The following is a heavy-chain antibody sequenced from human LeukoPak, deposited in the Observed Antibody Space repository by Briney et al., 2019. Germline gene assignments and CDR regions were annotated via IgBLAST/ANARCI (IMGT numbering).Heavy chain of an antibody. Sequence: GGSLRLSCAASGFTFSSYGMHWVRQAPGKGLEWVAVISYDGSDKYYADSVKGRFTISRDNSKHTLYLQMNSLRAEDRAVYYCARDRTRYYDYVWGSYGRGSFDPWGQGTLVTVSS. J-gene: IGHJ5*02. V-gene: IGHV3-30*03. D-gene: IGHD3-16*01. CDR3: ARDRTRYYDYVWGSYGRGSFDP. CDR2: ISYDGSDK. CDR1: GFTFSSYG.